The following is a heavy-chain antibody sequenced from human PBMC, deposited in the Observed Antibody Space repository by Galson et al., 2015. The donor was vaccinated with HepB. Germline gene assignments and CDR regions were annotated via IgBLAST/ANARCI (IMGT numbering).Heavy chain of an antibody. CDR3: AKDLVGFLEWLSPIDY. V-gene: IGHV3-30*18. CDR2: ISYDGSNK. CDR1: GFTFSSYG. Sequence: SLRLSCAASGFTFSSYGMHWVRQAPGKGLEWVAVISYDGSNKYYADSVKGRFTISRDNSKNTLYLQMNSLRAEDTAVYYCAKDLVGFLEWLSPIDYWGQGTLVTVSS. J-gene: IGHJ4*02. D-gene: IGHD3-3*02.